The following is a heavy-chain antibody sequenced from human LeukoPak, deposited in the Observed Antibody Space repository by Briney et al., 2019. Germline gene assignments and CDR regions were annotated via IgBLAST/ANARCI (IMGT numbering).Heavy chain of an antibody. D-gene: IGHD3-10*01. J-gene: IGHJ4*02. CDR3: AREGRESQGFDY. CDR1: GFTFSTYW. CDR2: IKQHGSEK. Sequence: PGESLRLSCAASGFTFSTYWMTWVRQAPGKGLEWVANIKQHGSEKYYVDSVKGRFTISRDNAKGSLYLQMNSLRADDTAVYYCAREGRESQGFDYWGQGILVTVSS. V-gene: IGHV3-7*05.